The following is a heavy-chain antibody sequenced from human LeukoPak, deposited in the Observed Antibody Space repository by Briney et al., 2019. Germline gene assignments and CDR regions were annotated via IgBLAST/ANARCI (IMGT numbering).Heavy chain of an antibody. Sequence: SGPALVKPTQTLTLTCTFSGFSLSTSGMRVSWIRQPPGEALEWLARIDWDDDKFYSTSLKTRLTISKDTSKNQVVLTMTNMDPVDTATYYCARMGTAMEFDPWGQGTLVTVSS. D-gene: IGHD5-18*01. CDR2: IDWDDDK. CDR1: GFSLSTSGMR. V-gene: IGHV2-70*04. CDR3: ARMGTAMEFDP. J-gene: IGHJ5*02.